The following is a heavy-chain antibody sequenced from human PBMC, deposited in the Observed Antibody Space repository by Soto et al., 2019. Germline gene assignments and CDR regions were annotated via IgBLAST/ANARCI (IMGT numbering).Heavy chain of an antibody. CDR1: GFTFSSYA. J-gene: IGHJ4*02. CDR3: ASLGEDYRSSWYQDY. CDR2: ISYDGSNK. D-gene: IGHD6-13*01. V-gene: IGHV3-30-3*01. Sequence: QVQLVESGGGVVQPGRSLRLSCAASGFTFSSYAMHWVRQAPGKGLEWVAVISYDGSNKYYADSVKGRFTISRDNSKNTLYLQVNSLRVEDRAVYYCASLGEDYRSSWYQDYWGQGTLVTVSS.